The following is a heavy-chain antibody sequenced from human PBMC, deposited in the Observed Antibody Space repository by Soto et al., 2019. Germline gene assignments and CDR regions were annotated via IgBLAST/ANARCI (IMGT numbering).Heavy chain of an antibody. CDR1: GGSVSSGSYY. D-gene: IGHD3-3*01. J-gene: IGHJ3*02. V-gene: IGHV4-61*01. Sequence: SETLSLTCTVSGGSVSSGSYYWSWIRQPPGKGLEWIGYIYYSGSTNYNPSLKSRVTISVDTSKNQFSLKLSSVTAADTAVYYCARAETYYDFWSGYYWAFDIXGXGTMVTVSS. CDR2: IYYSGST. CDR3: ARAETYYDFWSGYYWAFDI.